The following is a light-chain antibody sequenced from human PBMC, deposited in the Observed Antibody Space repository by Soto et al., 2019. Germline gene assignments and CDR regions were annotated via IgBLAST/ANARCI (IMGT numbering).Light chain of an antibody. CDR2: GAS. CDR3: QQYNNCPQT. V-gene: IGKV3-15*01. CDR1: QSVSSN. J-gene: IGKJ1*01. Sequence: EIVMTQSPATLSVSPGDRATLSCRASQSVSSNLAWYQQKPAQAPRLLIYGASTRATGIPARFSGSGSGTEFTLTISSLQSEDFAVYYCQQYNNCPQTFGQGTKVEIK.